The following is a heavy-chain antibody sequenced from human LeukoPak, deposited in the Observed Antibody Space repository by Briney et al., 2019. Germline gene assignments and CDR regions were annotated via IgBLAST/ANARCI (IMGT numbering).Heavy chain of an antibody. D-gene: IGHD2-21*02. CDR1: GGSISSYY. V-gene: IGHV4-59*08. CDR3: ARRGEYCGGDCYYSFDY. CDR2: IYYSGST. J-gene: IGHJ4*02. Sequence: SETLSLTCTVSGGSISSYYWSWIRQPPWKGLEWIGYIYYSGSTNYNPSLKSRVTISVDTSKNQFSLKLSSVTAADTAVYYCARRGEYCGGDCYYSFDYWGQGTLVTVSS.